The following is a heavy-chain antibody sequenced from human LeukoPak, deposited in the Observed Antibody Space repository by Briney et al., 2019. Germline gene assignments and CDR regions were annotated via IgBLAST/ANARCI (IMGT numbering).Heavy chain of an antibody. V-gene: IGHV3-23*01. CDR1: GFTFSSFA. CDR2: ISGSGGTT. CDR3: AKCPGYSSGWYSR. Sequence: PGGSLRLSCAASGFTFSSFAMSWVRQAPGKGLEWVSDISGSGGTTHYADSVKGRFSISRDNSKNTLYLQMNSLRAEDTAVYYCAKCPGYSSGWYSRWGQGTLVTVSS. D-gene: IGHD6-19*01. J-gene: IGHJ4*02.